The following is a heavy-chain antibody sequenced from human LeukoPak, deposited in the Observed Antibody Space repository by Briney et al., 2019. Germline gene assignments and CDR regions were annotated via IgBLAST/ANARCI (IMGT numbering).Heavy chain of an antibody. CDR2: SNHSGNT. V-gene: IGHV4-34*01. CDR3: ARESTGFGEFVWFDP. D-gene: IGHD3-10*01. CDR1: GGSFSGDY. Sequence: SETLSLTCAVYGGSFSGDYWSWIRQPPGKGLEWIGESNHSGNTNYNPSLKSRVTISVDTSKNQFSLKLSSVTAADTAVYYCARESTGFGEFVWFDPWGQGILVTVSS. J-gene: IGHJ5*02.